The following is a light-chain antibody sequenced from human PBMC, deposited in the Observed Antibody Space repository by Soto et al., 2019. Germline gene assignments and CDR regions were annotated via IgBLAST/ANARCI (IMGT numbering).Light chain of an antibody. CDR3: QQYGTSPRT. CDR2: SAS. CDR1: QSVSSSY. V-gene: IGKV3-20*01. J-gene: IGKJ2*01. Sequence: IVLTQSTCTLSWSTGERATLSCGTSQSVSSSYLAWYQQNTGQAPRLLIHSASSRATGIPDRFSGSGSGTDFTLTISRLETEDFAVYYCQQYGTSPRTFGQGTKVDIK.